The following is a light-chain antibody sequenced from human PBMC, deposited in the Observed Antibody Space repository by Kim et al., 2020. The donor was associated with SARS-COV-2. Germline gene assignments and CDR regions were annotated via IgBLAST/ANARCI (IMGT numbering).Light chain of an antibody. Sequence: SYELTQPPSVSVSPGQTATIACSGDELGDKYTNWYQQKRGQSPVLVIYQDRKRPSGIPERFSGSNSGNTATLTISGTQTMDEGDYYCQAWDSSAGGVFGG. V-gene: IGLV3-1*01. J-gene: IGLJ3*02. CDR3: QAWDSSAGGV. CDR1: ELGDKY. CDR2: QDR.